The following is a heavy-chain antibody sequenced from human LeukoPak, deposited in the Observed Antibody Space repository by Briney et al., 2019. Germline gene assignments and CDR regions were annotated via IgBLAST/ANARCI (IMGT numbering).Heavy chain of an antibody. Sequence: ASVKVSCKASGYTFTSYYMHWVRQAPGQGLEWMGITNPSGGSTSYAQKFQGRVTMTRDTSTSTVYMELSSLRSEDTAVYYCARDLWGGGYDNDYYYYGMDVWGQGTTVTVSS. V-gene: IGHV1-46*01. D-gene: IGHD5-12*01. CDR3: ARDLWGGGYDNDYYYYGMDV. CDR1: GYTFTSYY. CDR2: TNPSGGST. J-gene: IGHJ6*02.